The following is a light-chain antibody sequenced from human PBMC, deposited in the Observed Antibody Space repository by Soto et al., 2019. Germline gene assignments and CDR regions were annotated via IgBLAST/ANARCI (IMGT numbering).Light chain of an antibody. Sequence: QSVLTQPASVSGSPGQSITSSCSGTSSDIGSYNHVAWYQQFPGKSPKLMIYAVSYRPSGVSNRFSGHKSGITASLTISGLQTEDEADYYSISYTDRQSYLFGTGTKVTVL. J-gene: IGLJ1*01. CDR3: ISYTDRQSYL. CDR2: AVS. CDR1: SSDIGSYNH. V-gene: IGLV2-14*03.